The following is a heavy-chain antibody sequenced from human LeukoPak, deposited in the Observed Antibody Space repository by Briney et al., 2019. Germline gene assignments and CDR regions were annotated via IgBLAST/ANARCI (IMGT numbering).Heavy chain of an antibody. D-gene: IGHD3-22*01. CDR2: IYATGNT. J-gene: IGHJ3*01. CDR1: GFSISNYY. CDR3: ARHSDSPNYPDTDSFDL. V-gene: IGHV3-53*01. Sequence: GGSLRLSCAASGFSISNYYIFWARQAPGKGLEWVSVIYATGNTYYANSVKGRFTISRDNSENTLYLQMNSLRVGDTAVYYCARHSDSPNYPDTDSFDLWGQGTTVTVSS.